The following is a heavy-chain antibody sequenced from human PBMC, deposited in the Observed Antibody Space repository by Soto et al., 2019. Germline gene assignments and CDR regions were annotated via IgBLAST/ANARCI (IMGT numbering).Heavy chain of an antibody. V-gene: IGHV3-74*01. J-gene: IGHJ4*02. Sequence: SLRLSCAASGFIFEMYWMHWVRQTPGKGLVWISRIYNDGSYTDYADSVKGRFTISRDNFNDTLYLQMNNLRAEDSGLYYCTRGPRPISTGTGAYWGQGTQVTVSS. CDR2: IYNDGSYT. CDR1: GFIFEMYW. CDR3: TRGPRPISTGTGAY. D-gene: IGHD3-10*01.